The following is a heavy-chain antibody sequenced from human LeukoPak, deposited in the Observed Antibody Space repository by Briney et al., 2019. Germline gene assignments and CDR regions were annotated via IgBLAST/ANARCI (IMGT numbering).Heavy chain of an antibody. Sequence: GGSLRLSCSASGFIFSYYSMDWVRQAPGKGLEWVSSINSNSNYMSYADSVKGRFTISRDNAKNSLYLQMTSLRAEDTAVYYCARSEFEAFDMWGQGTMVTVSS. J-gene: IGHJ3*02. CDR2: INSNSNYM. CDR1: GFIFSYYS. V-gene: IGHV3-21*01. CDR3: ARSEFEAFDM. D-gene: IGHD3-10*01.